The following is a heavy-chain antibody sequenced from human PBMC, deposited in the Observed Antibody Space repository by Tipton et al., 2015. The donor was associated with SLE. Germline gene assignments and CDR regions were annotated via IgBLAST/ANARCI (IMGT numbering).Heavy chain of an antibody. CDR2: ISCDGSTK. J-gene: IGHJ6*02. CDR1: GFTFSTYA. CDR3: ARDLIAVAGYGMDV. Sequence: SLRLSCAASGFTFSTYAMHWVRQAPGKGLEWVAVISCDGSTKYYADSVQGRFTISRDNSKNTLYLQMNSLRAEDTAVYYCARDLIAVAGYGMDVWGQGTTVTVSS. D-gene: IGHD6-19*01. V-gene: IGHV3-30*04.